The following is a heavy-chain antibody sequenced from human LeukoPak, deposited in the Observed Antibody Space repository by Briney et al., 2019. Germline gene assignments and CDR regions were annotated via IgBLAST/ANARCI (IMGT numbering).Heavy chain of an antibody. Sequence: GGSLRLSCAASGFTFRNYAMHWVRQAPGKGLGWVAVIWSDGSNKYYADSVKGRFTISRDNSKNTLYLQMNSLRAEDTAVYYCARAARPYDLDSWGQGTLVTVSS. CDR3: ARAARPYDLDS. CDR1: GFTFRNYA. CDR2: IWSDGSNK. J-gene: IGHJ4*02. D-gene: IGHD1-1*01. V-gene: IGHV3-33*08.